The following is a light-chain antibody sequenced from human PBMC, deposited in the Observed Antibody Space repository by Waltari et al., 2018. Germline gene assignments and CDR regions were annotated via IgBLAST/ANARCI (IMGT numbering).Light chain of an antibody. CDR1: SSDVRANDY. Sequence: QSALTQPASVSGSPGQSITISRTGTSSDVRANDYVSWYQHKPGKAPQLIIYEVRDRPPGVPNRFSGSKSGYTAFLTISGLQAEDEADYYCTSYTTSRTWVFGGGTKLTVL. CDR3: TSYTTSRTWV. CDR2: EVR. V-gene: IGLV2-14*01. J-gene: IGLJ3*02.